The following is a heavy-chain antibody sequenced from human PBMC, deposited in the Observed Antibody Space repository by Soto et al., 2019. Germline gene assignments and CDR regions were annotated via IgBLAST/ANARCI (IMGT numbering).Heavy chain of an antibody. CDR3: AKTFRGHSAYDSFDY. V-gene: IGHV3-7*01. J-gene: IGHJ4*02. D-gene: IGHD5-12*01. CDR2: IKQDGSDK. Sequence: PGGSLRLSCAASGFTFPSYWMTWVRQAPGKGLEWVASIKQDGSDKYYVDSVKGRFTISRDNVKNSLYLQMNSLRAEDMAVYYCAKTFRGHSAYDSFDYWGQGTLVTVSS. CDR1: GFTFPSYW.